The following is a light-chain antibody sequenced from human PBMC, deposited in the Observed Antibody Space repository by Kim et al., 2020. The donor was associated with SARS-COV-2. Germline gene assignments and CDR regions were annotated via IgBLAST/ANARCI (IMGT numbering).Light chain of an antibody. V-gene: IGLV3-19*01. J-gene: IGLJ2*01. CDR2: GKN. Sequence: SSELTQEPAVSVALGQTVRITCQGDSLRSYYASWYQQKPGQAPVLVIYGKNNRPSGIPDRFSGSSSGNTASLTITGAQAEDEADYYCKSRDSSGKVVFGGGTKLTVL. CDR1: SLRSYY. CDR3: KSRDSSGKVV.